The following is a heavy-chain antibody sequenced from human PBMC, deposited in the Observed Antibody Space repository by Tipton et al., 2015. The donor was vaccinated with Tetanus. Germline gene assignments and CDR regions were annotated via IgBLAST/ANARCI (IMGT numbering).Heavy chain of an antibody. V-gene: IGHV1-2*02. CDR2: INPDSGGT. CDR1: GYTFTNYG. D-gene: IGHD1-7*01. Sequence: QLVQSGAEVREPGASVKVSCKAFGYTFTNYGIHWARQAPGQGLEWLGWINPDSGGTKYTQNFQGRVTMTRDTPTTTVYLELTSLKSDDTAVYYCARDSYVTGTTSHFDFWGQGSLVNVSS. J-gene: IGHJ4*02. CDR3: ARDSYVTGTTSHFDF.